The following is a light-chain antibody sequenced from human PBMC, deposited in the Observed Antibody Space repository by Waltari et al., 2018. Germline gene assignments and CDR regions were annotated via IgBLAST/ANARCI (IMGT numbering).Light chain of an antibody. Sequence: ETVMTQSPATLSALPGERVTLSCGASQSISSHVAWYQQKPGQPPRLVIYSASSRATGVPVRFSGSGSGTDFTLTISNLQSEDFAVYYRQQYNNWPLTFGGGTKVEL. CDR2: SAS. CDR1: QSISSH. V-gene: IGKV3-15*01. CDR3: QQYNNWPLT. J-gene: IGKJ4*01.